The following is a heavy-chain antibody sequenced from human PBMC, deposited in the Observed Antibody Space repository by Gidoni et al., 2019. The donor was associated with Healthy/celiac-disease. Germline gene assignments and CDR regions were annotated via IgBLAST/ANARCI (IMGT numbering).Heavy chain of an antibody. D-gene: IGHD2-15*01. Sequence: GFTVSSNYMSWVRQAPGKGLEWVSVIYSGGSTYYADSVKGRFTISRDNSKNTLYLQMNSLRAEDTAVYYCARVKGVAAEFDYWGQGTLVTVSS. J-gene: IGHJ4*02. V-gene: IGHV3-66*01. CDR3: ARVKGVAAEFDY. CDR1: GFTVSSNY. CDR2: IYSGGST.